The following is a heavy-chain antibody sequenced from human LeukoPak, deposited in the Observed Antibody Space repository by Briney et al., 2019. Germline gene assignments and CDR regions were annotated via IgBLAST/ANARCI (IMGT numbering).Heavy chain of an antibody. CDR1: GGSFSGYY. J-gene: IGHJ5*02. Sequence: PSETLSLTCAVYGGSFSGYYWSWIRQPPGKGLEWIGEINHSGSTNYNPSLKSRVTISVDTSKNQFSLKLSSVTAADTAVYYCARPGGFGSSWYVPRGWFDPWGQGTLVTVSS. CDR2: INHSGST. V-gene: IGHV4-34*01. D-gene: IGHD6-13*01. CDR3: ARPGGFGSSWYVPRGWFDP.